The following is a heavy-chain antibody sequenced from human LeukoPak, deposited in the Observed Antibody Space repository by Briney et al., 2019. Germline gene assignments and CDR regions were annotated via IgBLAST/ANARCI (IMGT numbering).Heavy chain of an antibody. CDR2: IKYDGSEK. V-gene: IGHV3-7*01. CDR3: ARDQYYGGSSWFYYYYGMDV. D-gene: IGHD6-13*01. CDR1: GFTFSNYW. J-gene: IGHJ6*02. Sequence: GGSLRLSCAASGFTFSNYWMSWVRQAPGKGLEWVANIKYDGSEKYYVDSVKGRFTISRDNAKNSLYLQMNSLRAEDTAVYYCARDQYYGGSSWFYYYYGMDVWGQGTTVAVSS.